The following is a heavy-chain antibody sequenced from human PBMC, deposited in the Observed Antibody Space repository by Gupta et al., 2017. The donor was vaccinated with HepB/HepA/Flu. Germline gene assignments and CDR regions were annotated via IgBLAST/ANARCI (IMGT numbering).Heavy chain of an antibody. CDR3: ARVAGSSVRYWHFDL. V-gene: IGHV3-48*02. J-gene: IGHJ2*01. Sequence: ADSVKGRFTISRDIARNSLYLQMNSLRDGDTAIYYCARVAGSSVRYWHFDLWGRGTLVTVSS. D-gene: IGHD3-22*01.